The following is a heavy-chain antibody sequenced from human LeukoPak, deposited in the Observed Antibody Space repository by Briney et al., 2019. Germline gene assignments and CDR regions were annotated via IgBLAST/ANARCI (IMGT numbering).Heavy chain of an antibody. CDR1: GGSISSYY. CDR2: IYYSGST. CDR3: ARLPRWLQSNDAFDI. Sequence: SETLSLTCTVSGGSISSYYWSWIRQPPGKGLERIGYIYYSGSTNYNPSLKSRVTISVDTSKNQFSLKLSSVTAADTAVYYCARLPRWLQSNDAFDIWGQGTMVTVSS. J-gene: IGHJ3*02. D-gene: IGHD5-12*01. V-gene: IGHV4-59*08.